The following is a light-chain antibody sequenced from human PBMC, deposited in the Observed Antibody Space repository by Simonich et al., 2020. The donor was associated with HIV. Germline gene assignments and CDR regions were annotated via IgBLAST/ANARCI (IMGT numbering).Light chain of an antibody. J-gene: IGKJ2*01. CDR2: AAS. Sequence: DIQMTQSPYSLSASVGDRVTITCRASQNIYKYLNWYQQKPGKAPKFLIYAASSLQSGVPSRFSGSGSGTDFTLTISSLQPEDFATYYCQQYNSYPYTFGQGTKLEIK. CDR1: QNIYKY. CDR3: QQYNSYPYT. V-gene: IGKV1-39*01.